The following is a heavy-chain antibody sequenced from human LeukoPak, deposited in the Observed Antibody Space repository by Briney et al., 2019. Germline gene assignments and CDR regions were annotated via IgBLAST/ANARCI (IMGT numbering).Heavy chain of an antibody. CDR1: GFTFSSYA. CDR3: AKFLPTHIVVANYYFDY. Sequence: GGSLRLSCAASGFTFSSYAMSWVRQAPGKGLEWVSAISGSGGSTYYADSVKGRFTISRDNSKNTLYLQMNSLRAEDTAVYYCAKFLPTHIVVANYYFDYWGQGTLVTVSA. D-gene: IGHD2-21*01. J-gene: IGHJ4*02. CDR2: ISGSGGST. V-gene: IGHV3-23*01.